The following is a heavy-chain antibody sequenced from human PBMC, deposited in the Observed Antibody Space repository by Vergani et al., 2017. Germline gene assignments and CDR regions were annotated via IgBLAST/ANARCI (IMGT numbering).Heavy chain of an antibody. CDR3: ARDTDY. CDR2: IYTSGST. CDR1: GGSISSGSYY. V-gene: IGHV4-61*02. J-gene: IGHJ4*02. Sequence: QVQLQESGPGLVKPSQTLSLTCTVSGGSISSGSYYWSWIRQPAGKGLEWIGRIYTSGSTNYNPSLKSRVTISVDTSKNQFSLKLSSVTAADTAVYYCARDTDYWGQGTLVTVSS.